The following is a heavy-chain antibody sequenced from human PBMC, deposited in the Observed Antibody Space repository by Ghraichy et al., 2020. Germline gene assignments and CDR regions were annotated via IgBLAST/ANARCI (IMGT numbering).Heavy chain of an antibody. CDR2: IDYSGNT. CDR3: ARPASSGSPWYYFDF. CDR1: GGSISSYY. Sequence: SETLSLTCTVSGGSISSYYWSWIRQPPGKRLEWIGYIDYSGNTNYNPSLKSRVTISVDTSKNQFSLKLSSVTAADTAVYYCARPASSGSPWYYFDFWGQGTLVTVSS. D-gene: IGHD1-26*01. J-gene: IGHJ4*02. V-gene: IGHV4-59*08.